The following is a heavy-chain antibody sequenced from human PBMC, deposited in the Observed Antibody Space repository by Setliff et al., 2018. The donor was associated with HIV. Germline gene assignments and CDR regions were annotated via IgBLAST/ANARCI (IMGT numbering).Heavy chain of an antibody. CDR1: ESSFSTYG. CDR3: ARQRVVRERGYFHFYGMDV. J-gene: IGHJ6*02. Sequence: GGSLRLSCAASESSFSTYGMSWVRQAPGKGLEWVSSISGSGTNTYFADSVKGRFTISRYNSKNTLYLQMNSLRAEDAAVYYCARQRVVRERGYFHFYGMDVWGQGTTVTVSS. CDR2: ISGSGTNT. V-gene: IGHV3-23*01. D-gene: IGHD3-10*01.